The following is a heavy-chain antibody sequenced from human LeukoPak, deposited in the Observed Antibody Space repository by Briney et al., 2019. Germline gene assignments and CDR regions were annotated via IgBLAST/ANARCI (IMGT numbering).Heavy chain of an antibody. V-gene: IGHV4-39*01. Sequence: SETLSLTCTVSGGSISSSSYYWGWIRQPPGKGLEWIGSIYYSGSTYYNPSLKSRVTISVDTSMNQFSLKLSSVTAADTAVYYCARRYYDFWSGYGSWFDPWGQGTLVTVSS. CDR2: IYYSGST. J-gene: IGHJ5*02. CDR1: GGSISSSSYY. D-gene: IGHD3-3*01. CDR3: ARRYYDFWSGYGSWFDP.